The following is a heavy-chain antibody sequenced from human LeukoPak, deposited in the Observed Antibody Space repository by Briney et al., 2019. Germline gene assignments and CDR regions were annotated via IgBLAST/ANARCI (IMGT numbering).Heavy chain of an antibody. Sequence: PGGSLRLPCAASGFTFSSYAMSWVRQAPGKGLEWVSAISGSGGSTYYADSVKGRFTISRDNSKNTLYLQMNSLRAEDTAVYYCAKVPHYYYGSGSYQFDYWGQGTLVTVSS. D-gene: IGHD3-10*01. J-gene: IGHJ4*02. V-gene: IGHV3-23*01. CDR1: GFTFSSYA. CDR3: AKVPHYYYGSGSYQFDY. CDR2: ISGSGGST.